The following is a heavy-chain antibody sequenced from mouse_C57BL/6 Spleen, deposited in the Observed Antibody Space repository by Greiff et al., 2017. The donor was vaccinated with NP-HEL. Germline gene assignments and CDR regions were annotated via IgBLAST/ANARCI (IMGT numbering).Heavy chain of an antibody. CDR2: IDPSDSYT. J-gene: IGHJ3*01. Sequence: QVQLKQPGAELVMPGASVKLSCKASGYTFTSYWMHWVKQMPGQGLEWIGEIDPSDSYTNYNQKFKGKSTLTVDKSSSTAYMQLSSLTSEDSAVYYCARGLEGFAYWGQGTLVTVSA. CDR1: GYTFTSYW. D-gene: IGHD2-4*01. V-gene: IGHV1-69*01. CDR3: ARGLEGFAY.